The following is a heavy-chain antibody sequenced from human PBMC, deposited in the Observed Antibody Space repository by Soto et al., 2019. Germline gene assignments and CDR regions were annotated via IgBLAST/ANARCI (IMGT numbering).Heavy chain of an antibody. Sequence: GGSLRLSCAASGFTFSSYWMSWVRQAPGKGLEWVANIKQDGSEKYYVDSVKGRFTISRDNAKNSLYLQMNSLRAEDTAVYYCARDSEGGSGWNNYGMDVWGQGTTVTVSS. V-gene: IGHV3-7*05. CDR2: IKQDGSEK. D-gene: IGHD6-19*01. CDR1: GFTFSSYW. CDR3: ARDSEGGSGWNNYGMDV. J-gene: IGHJ6*02.